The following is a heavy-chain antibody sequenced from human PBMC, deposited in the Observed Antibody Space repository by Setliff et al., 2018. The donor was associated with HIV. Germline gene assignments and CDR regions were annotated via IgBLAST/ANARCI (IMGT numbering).Heavy chain of an antibody. CDR1: GFTFSSYA. Sequence: GGSLRLSCAASGFTFSSYAMHWVRQAPGKGLEWVAVISYDGSNKYYADSVKGRFTISRDNSKNTLYLQMNSLRAEDTAVYYCARDCPYGSGSYYPYYYHYYMDVWGKGTTVTVSS. D-gene: IGHD3-10*01. CDR3: ARDCPYGSGSYYPYYYHYYMDV. J-gene: IGHJ6*03. CDR2: ISYDGSNK. V-gene: IGHV3-30*04.